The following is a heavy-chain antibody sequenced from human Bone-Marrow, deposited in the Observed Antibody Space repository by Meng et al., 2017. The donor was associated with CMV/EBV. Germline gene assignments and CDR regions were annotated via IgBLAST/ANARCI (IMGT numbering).Heavy chain of an antibody. Sequence: SETLSLTCTVSGGSISSSSYYWGWIRQPPGKGLEWIGSIYYSGSTYYNPSLKSRVTISVDKSKNQFSLKLSSVTAADTAVYYCARDRAARYSSSWFFDYWGQGTLVTVSS. D-gene: IGHD6-13*01. J-gene: IGHJ4*02. CDR2: IYYSGST. V-gene: IGHV4-39*07. CDR3: ARDRAARYSSSWFFDY. CDR1: GGSISSSSYY.